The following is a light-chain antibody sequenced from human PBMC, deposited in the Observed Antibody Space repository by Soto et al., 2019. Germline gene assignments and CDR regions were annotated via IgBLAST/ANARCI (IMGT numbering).Light chain of an antibody. CDR1: QSVSSSY. CDR3: QQYGSPFT. Sequence: EIVLTQSPGTLSLSPGERATLSCRASQSVSSSYLAWYQQKPGQAPRLLIYGASSRATGIPDRFSGSGSGTDFILTISRLEPEDFAVYYCQQYGSPFTFGPGTKVDIK. V-gene: IGKV3-20*01. J-gene: IGKJ3*01. CDR2: GAS.